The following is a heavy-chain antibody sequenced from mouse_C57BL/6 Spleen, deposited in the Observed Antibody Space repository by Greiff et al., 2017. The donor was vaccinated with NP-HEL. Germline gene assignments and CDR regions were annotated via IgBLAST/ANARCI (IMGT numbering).Heavy chain of an antibody. Sequence: QVQLQQPGAELVKPGASVKMSCKASGYTFTSYWITWVKQRPGHGLEWIGDIYPGSGSTNYNEKFKSKATLTVDTSSSTAYMQLSSLTSEDSAVYYCARYDGYYDAMDYWGQGTSVTVSS. CDR3: ARYDGYYDAMDY. V-gene: IGHV1-55*01. CDR1: GYTFTSYW. J-gene: IGHJ4*01. CDR2: IYPGSGST. D-gene: IGHD2-3*01.